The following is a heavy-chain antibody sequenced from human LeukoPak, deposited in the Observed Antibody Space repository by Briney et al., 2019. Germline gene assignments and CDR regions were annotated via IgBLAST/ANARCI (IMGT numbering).Heavy chain of an antibody. Sequence: GGSLRLSCTASGFTFVDYAVSWVPQVPGRGLEGLGFIRSKAYGGTSEYAATVKGRFTISRDDSKSIAYLQMNSLKTEDTAVYYCTRDYGDYKGDYWGQGTLVTVSS. J-gene: IGHJ4*02. D-gene: IGHD4-17*01. CDR2: IRSKAYGGTS. V-gene: IGHV3-49*04. CDR1: GFTFVDYA. CDR3: TRDYGDYKGDY.